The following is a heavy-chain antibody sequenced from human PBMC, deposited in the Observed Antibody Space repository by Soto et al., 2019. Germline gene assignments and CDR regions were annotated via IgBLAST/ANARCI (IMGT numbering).Heavy chain of an antibody. CDR1: GFSFSNYN. CDR3: ARDFGHGYYLDY. V-gene: IGHV3-48*02. J-gene: IGHJ4*02. Sequence: LRLSCVASGFSFSNYNMNWVRQAPGKGLEWVSYITDSSDTVHYADSVRGRFTISRDSAESSLYLQMNSLRDEDTAVYFCARDFGHGYYLDYWGRGTLVTVSS. CDR2: ITDSSDTV. D-gene: IGHD3-3*01.